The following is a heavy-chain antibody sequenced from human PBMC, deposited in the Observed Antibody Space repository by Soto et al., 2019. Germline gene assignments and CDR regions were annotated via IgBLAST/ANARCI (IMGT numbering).Heavy chain of an antibody. V-gene: IGHV1-18*01. CDR1: CYTFTSYG. CDR3: ARDDYYDSSGYGD. J-gene: IGHJ4*02. D-gene: IGHD3-22*01. Sequence: ASVKVSCKASCYTFTSYGISWVRQAPGQGLEWMGWISAYNGNTNYAQKHQGRVTMTTDTSTSTAYMEQRSLRFDDTAVYYCARDDYYDSSGYGDWGQGTLVTVSS. CDR2: ISAYNGNT.